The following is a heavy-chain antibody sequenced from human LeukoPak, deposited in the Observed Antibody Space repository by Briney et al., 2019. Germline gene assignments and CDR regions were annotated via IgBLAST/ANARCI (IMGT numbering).Heavy chain of an antibody. V-gene: IGHV1-2*02. CDR3: ARGKVNFGLPRTSYYYYMDV. D-gene: IGHD3-10*01. J-gene: IGHJ6*03. CDR1: GYTFTGYY. Sequence: VASVKVSCKASGYTFTGYYMHWVRQAPGQGLEWVGWINPNSGGTNYAQKFQGRVTITRNTSISTAYMELSSLRSEDTAVYYCARGKVNFGLPRTSYYYYMDVWGKGTTVTVSS. CDR2: INPNSGGT.